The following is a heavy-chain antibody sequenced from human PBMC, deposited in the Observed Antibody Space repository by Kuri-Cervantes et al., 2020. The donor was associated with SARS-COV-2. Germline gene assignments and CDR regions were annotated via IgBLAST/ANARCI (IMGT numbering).Heavy chain of an antibody. CDR3: AKVEMASTGGFDY. Sequence: GESLKISCAASGFTFSSYWMHWVRQAPGKGLVWVSRINSDGSSTSYADSVKGRFTISRDNSKNTLYLQMNSLRAEDTAVYYCAKVEMASTGGFDYWGQGTLVTVSS. D-gene: IGHD5-24*01. CDR1: GFTFSSYW. CDR2: INSDGSST. J-gene: IGHJ4*02. V-gene: IGHV3-74*01.